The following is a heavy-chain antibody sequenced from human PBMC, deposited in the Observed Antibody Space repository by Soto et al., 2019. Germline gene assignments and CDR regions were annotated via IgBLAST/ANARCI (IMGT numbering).Heavy chain of an antibody. D-gene: IGHD3-3*01. CDR1: GYTFTGYY. CDR3: ATSSVYDFWPNWFDP. J-gene: IGHJ5*02. Sequence: ASVKVSCKASGYTFTGYYMHWVRQVPGQGLEWMGGFDPEDGETIYAQKFQGRVTMTEDTSTDTAYMELSSLRSEDTAVYYFATSSVYDFWPNWFDPWGQGTLVTVSS. V-gene: IGHV1-24*01. CDR2: FDPEDGET.